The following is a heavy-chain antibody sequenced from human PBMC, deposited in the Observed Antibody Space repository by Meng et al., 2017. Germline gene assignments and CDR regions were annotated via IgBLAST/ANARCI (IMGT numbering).Heavy chain of an antibody. Sequence: LSLTCTVSGGSISSSSYYWGWIRQPPGKGLEWVSYISSSGSTIYYADSVKGRFTISRDNAKNSLYLQMNSLRAEDTAVYYCARDQEGYSSSQSYYYYGMDVWGQGTTVTVSS. CDR1: GGSISSSSYY. D-gene: IGHD6-13*01. V-gene: IGHV3-11*04. CDR2: ISSSGSTI. CDR3: ARDQEGYSSSQSYYYYGMDV. J-gene: IGHJ6*02.